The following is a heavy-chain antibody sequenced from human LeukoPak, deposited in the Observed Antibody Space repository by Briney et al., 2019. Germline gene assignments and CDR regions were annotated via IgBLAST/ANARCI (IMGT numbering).Heavy chain of an antibody. V-gene: IGHV4-59*01. J-gene: IGHJ3*02. CDR2: IYYSGST. Sequence: PSETLSLTCTVSGGSISSYYWSWIRQPPGKGLEWIGYIYYSGSTNYNPSLKSRVTISVDTSKNQFSLKLSSVTAADTAVYYCARVFAGGYSLDAFDIWGQGTMVTVSS. CDR3: ARVFAGGYSLDAFDI. D-gene: IGHD5-18*01. CDR1: GGSISSYY.